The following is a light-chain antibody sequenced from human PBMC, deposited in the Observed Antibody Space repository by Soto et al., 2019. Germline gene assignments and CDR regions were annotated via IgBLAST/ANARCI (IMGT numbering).Light chain of an antibody. Sequence: DIVMTQTPLSSPVTRGQPASISCRSSQSLVHSDGNTYLSWLHQRPGQPPRLLIYKVSHRLSGVPHRFSGSGAGAHFKMKIRSVEAEDVGGYYCVQATQVPHYPFGQATKLEIK. CDR3: VQATQVPHYP. V-gene: IGKV2-24*01. J-gene: IGKJ2*01. CDR1: QSLVHSDGNTY. CDR2: KVS.